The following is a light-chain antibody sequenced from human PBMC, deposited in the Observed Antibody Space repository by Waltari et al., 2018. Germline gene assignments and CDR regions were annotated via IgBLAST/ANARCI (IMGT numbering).Light chain of an antibody. CDR3: QQRINWLT. CDR2: DTS. J-gene: IGKJ4*01. Sequence: EIILTQSPATLSLSPGERATLSCRASQSVGKYLAWYQQKPGQAPRLLIYDTSNRATGIPARFSGSGCGTDFALTISSLEPEDFALYYCQQRINWLTFGGGTKVEIK. V-gene: IGKV3-11*01. CDR1: QSVGKY.